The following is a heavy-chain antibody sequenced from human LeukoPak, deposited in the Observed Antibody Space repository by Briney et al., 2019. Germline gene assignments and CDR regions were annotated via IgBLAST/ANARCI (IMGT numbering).Heavy chain of an antibody. CDR2: INHGGST. J-gene: IGHJ4*02. CDR3: ASSYGDYRYFDY. CDR1: GGSFSGYY. D-gene: IGHD4-17*01. V-gene: IGHV4-34*01. Sequence: PSETLSLTCAVYGGSFSGYYWSWIRQPPGKGLEWIGEINHGGSTNYNPSLKSRVTISVDTSKNQFSLKLSSVTAADTAVYYCASSYGDYRYFDYWGQGTLVTVSS.